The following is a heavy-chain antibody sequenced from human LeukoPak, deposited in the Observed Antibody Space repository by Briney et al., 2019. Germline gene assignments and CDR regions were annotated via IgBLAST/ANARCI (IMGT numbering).Heavy chain of an antibody. CDR1: RLTFSASA. V-gene: IGHV3-7*01. CDR3: AREDAFDI. Sequence: GGSLRLSCAACRLTFSASAMHWVRQASGKGLEWVANIKQDGSEKYYVDSVKGRFTISRDNAKNSLYLQMNSLRAEDTAVYYCAREDAFDIWGQGTMVTVSS. CDR2: IKQDGSEK. J-gene: IGHJ3*02.